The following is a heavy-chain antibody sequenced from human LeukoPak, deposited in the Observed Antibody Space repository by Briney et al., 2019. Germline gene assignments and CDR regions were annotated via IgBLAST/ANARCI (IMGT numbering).Heavy chain of an antibody. CDR1: GFTFDDYA. J-gene: IGHJ3*02. CDR3: ARVAVAGTEDDAFDI. D-gene: IGHD6-19*01. V-gene: IGHV3-7*01. CDR2: IKQDGSEK. Sequence: GGSLRLSCAASGFTFDDYAMHWVRQAPGKGLEWVANIKQDGSEKYYVDSVKGRFTISRDNAKNSLYLQMNSLRAEDTAVYYCARVAVAGTEDDAFDIWGQGTMVTVSS.